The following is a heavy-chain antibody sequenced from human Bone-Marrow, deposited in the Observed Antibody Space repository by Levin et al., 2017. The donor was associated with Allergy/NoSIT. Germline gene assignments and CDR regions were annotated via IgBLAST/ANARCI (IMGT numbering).Heavy chain of an antibody. Sequence: GGSLRLSCTASGFTFSNYAMHWVRQAPGKGLEWVALIWYDGFNKYYADSVEGRFTISRDNSKNTLYLQMNSLRAEDTAVYYCARVRDGSGTYYTPDYWGQGTLVIVSS. CDR3: ARVRDGSGTYYTPDY. CDR2: IWYDGFNK. V-gene: IGHV3-33*01. CDR1: GFTFSNYA. J-gene: IGHJ4*01. D-gene: IGHD3-10*01.